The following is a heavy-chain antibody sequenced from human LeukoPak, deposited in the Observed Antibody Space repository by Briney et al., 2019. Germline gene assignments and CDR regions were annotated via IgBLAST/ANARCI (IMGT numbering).Heavy chain of an antibody. CDR1: GGSFSGYY. CDR2: INHSGST. Sequence: SETLSLTCAVYGGSFSGYYLSWIRQPPGKGLEWIGEINHSGSTNYNPSLKSRVTISVDTSKNQFSLKLSSVTAADTAVYYCARGAARYYYGSGSYSRTFDYWGQGTLVTVSS. D-gene: IGHD3-10*01. V-gene: IGHV4-34*01. CDR3: ARGAARYYYGSGSYSRTFDY. J-gene: IGHJ4*02.